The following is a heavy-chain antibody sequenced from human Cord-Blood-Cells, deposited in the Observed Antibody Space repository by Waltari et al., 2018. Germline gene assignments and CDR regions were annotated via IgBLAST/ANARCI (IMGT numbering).Heavy chain of an antibody. CDR2: FDPEDGET. D-gene: IGHD2-2*01. V-gene: IGHV1-24*01. J-gene: IGHJ6*02. CDR3: ATPYCSSTSCQIYYYYGMDV. CDR1: GYTLTELS. Sequence: QVQLVQSGAEVKKPGASVKVSCKVSGYTLTELSMHWVRPAPGKGLEWMGGFDPEDGETIYAQKFQGRVTMTEDTSTDTAYIELSSLRSEDTAVYYCATPYCSSTSCQIYYYYGMDVWGQGTTVTVSS.